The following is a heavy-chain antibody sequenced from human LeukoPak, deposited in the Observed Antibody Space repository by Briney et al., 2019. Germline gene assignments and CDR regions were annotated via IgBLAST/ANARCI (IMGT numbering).Heavy chain of an antibody. CDR1: GFTFSTYP. CDR2: ISSDGDST. V-gene: IGHV3-64D*06. CDR3: VQRTTDYYYYDH. D-gene: IGHD3-9*01. Sequence: HAGGSLRLSCSASGFTFSTYPMHWVRQAPGRGLEYVSSISSDGDSTYYADSVKGRFTISRDNSKNTLYLQTSSLRAADTAVYYCVQRTTDYYYYDHWGRGTLVTVSS. J-gene: IGHJ4*02.